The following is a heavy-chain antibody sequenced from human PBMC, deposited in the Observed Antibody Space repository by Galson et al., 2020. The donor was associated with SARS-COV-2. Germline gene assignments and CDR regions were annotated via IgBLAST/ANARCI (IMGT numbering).Heavy chain of an antibody. V-gene: IGHV2-70*01. CDR1: GFSLSTSGMC. D-gene: IGHD3-9*01. CDR2: IDWDDDK. Sequence: SGPTLVKPTQTLTLTCTFSGFSLSTSGMCVSWIRQPPGKALEWLALIDWDDDKYYSTSLKTRLTISKDTSKNQVVLTMTNMDPVDTATYYCARLRYDILTGYHYGMDVWGQGTTVTVSS. J-gene: IGHJ6*02. CDR3: ARLRYDILTGYHYGMDV.